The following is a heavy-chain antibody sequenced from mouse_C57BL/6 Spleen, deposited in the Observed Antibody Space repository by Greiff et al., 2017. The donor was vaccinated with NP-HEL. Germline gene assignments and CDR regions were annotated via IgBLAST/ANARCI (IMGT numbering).Heavy chain of an antibody. D-gene: IGHD2-4*01. Sequence: QVQLKESGAELVKPGASVKISCKASGYAFSSYWMNWVKQRPGKGLEWIGQIYPGDGDTNYNGKFKGKATLTADKSSSTAYMQLSSLTSEDSAVYFCARREYDYDGGYFDYWGQGTTLTVSS. J-gene: IGHJ2*01. CDR2: IYPGDGDT. CDR3: ARREYDYDGGYFDY. V-gene: IGHV1-80*01. CDR1: GYAFSSYW.